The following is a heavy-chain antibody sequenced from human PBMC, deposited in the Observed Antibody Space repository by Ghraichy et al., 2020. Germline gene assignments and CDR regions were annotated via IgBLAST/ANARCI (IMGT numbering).Heavy chain of an antibody. D-gene: IGHD3-16*01. J-gene: IGHJ3*02. Sequence: ETLSLTCTVCGGSISSNDDYWGWIRESPGKALEWVGSIFYSGNVFYNPSLKGRVTLSVDTSKNQFSLNLSSLTAADTAVYYCASHHWRGNDAFDIWGQGTLVTVSS. CDR2: IFYSGNV. V-gene: IGHV4-39*01. CDR3: ASHHWRGNDAFDI. CDR1: GGSISSNDDY.